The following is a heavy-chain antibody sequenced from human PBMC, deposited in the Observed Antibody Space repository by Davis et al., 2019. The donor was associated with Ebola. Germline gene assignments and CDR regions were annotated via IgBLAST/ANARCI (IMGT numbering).Heavy chain of an antibody. D-gene: IGHD5-12*01. CDR1: GYTFTSYG. V-gene: IGHV1-69*04. CDR2: INPILGAA. CDR3: SEQGFSGYNYFDS. Sequence: SVKVSCKASGYTFTSYGISWVRQAPGQGLEWMGRINPILGAADYAPTFQGRVTITADKSTVTAYLKLSSLRSEDTAVYYCSEQGFSGYNYFDSWGQGTQVTVSS. J-gene: IGHJ4*02.